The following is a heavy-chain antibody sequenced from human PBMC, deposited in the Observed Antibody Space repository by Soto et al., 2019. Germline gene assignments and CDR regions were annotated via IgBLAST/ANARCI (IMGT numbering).Heavy chain of an antibody. CDR3: AKDGNIPRIYDYIWGSYRYDAFDI. CDR2: ISGSGGST. D-gene: IGHD3-16*02. V-gene: IGHV3-23*01. CDR1: GFTFSSYA. Sequence: GGSLRLSCAASGFTFSSYAMSWVRQAPGKGLEWVSAISGSGGSTYYADSVKGRFTISRDNSKNTLYLQMNSLRAEDTAVYYCAKDGNIPRIYDYIWGSYRYDAFDIWGQGTMVTVSS. J-gene: IGHJ3*02.